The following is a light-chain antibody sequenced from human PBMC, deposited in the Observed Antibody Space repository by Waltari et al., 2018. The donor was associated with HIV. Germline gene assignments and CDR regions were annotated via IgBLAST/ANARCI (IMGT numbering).Light chain of an antibody. CDR3: SSYAGNNVL. CDR2: EVN. V-gene: IGLV2-8*01. CDR1: SSDGGGYND. J-gene: IGLJ2*01. Sequence: QSAMTQPPSASGYPGPSVTIPCTGTSSDGGGYNDVSWYQQYPGKAPKLMISEVNKRPSGVPDRFSGSKSGNTASLTVSGLQAEDEADYYCSSYAGNNVLFGGGTKLTVL.